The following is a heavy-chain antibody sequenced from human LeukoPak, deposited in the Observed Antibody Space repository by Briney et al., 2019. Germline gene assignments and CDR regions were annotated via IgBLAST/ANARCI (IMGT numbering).Heavy chain of an antibody. CDR1: GGSFSGYY. V-gene: IGHV4-34*01. CDR2: INHSGST. D-gene: IGHD2-2*01. J-gene: IGHJ4*02. Sequence: SETLSLTCAVYGGSFSGYYWSWIRQPPGMGLEWIGEINHSGSTNYNPSLKSRVTISVDTSKNQFSLKLSSVTAADTAVYYCASAIVVVPAALGYWGQGTLVTVSS. CDR3: ASAIVVVPAALGY.